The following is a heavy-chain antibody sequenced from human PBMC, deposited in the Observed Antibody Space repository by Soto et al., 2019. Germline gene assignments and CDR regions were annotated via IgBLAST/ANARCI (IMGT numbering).Heavy chain of an antibody. V-gene: IGHV3-23*01. CDR1: GFTFSSYA. CDR3: AKDNALHWFDP. Sequence: PCGSLRLSCATSGFTFSSYAMTWVRQAPGKGLEWVSTFNGNGGLTYYADSVKGRFTISRDNSKNTLYLQMDSLRAEDTAIYYCAKDNALHWFDPWGQGTLVTVSS. CDR2: FNGNGGLT. J-gene: IGHJ5*02. D-gene: IGHD2-15*01.